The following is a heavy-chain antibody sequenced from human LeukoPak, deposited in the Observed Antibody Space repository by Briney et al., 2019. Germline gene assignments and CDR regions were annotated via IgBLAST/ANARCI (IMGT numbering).Heavy chain of an antibody. V-gene: IGHV4-59*01. Sequence: SDTLSLTCTVSGGTISRYYWSWIRQPPGKRLEWIAYIDYSGSTNYNPSLKSRLTISLDASKNQFSLKLSSVTAADTAVYYCARDRRRDLLHAFDIWGQGTMVTVSS. D-gene: IGHD1-26*01. CDR1: GGTISRYY. J-gene: IGHJ3*02. CDR2: IDYSGST. CDR3: ARDRRRDLLHAFDI.